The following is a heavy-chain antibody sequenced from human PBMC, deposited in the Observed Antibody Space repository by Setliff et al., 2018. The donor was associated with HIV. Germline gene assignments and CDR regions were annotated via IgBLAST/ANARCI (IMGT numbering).Heavy chain of an antibody. Sequence: SVKVSCKASGGTFSSHGVSWVRQAPGQGLEWMGGIIPVFGTTNYAQKFQGRVTITADESTSTAYMELSSLRSEDTAVYYCARAHSGSYYYYYYMDVWGKGTTVTVS. V-gene: IGHV1-69*13. CDR1: GGTFSSHG. CDR3: ARAHSGSYYYYYYMDV. D-gene: IGHD1-26*01. J-gene: IGHJ6*03. CDR2: IIPVFGTT.